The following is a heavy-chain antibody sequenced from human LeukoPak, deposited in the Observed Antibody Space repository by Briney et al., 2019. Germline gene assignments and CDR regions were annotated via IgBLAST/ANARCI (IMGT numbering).Heavy chain of an antibody. CDR3: VKDKGYDFWSGVFGY. V-gene: IGHV3-9*03. CDR2: ISWNSGSI. D-gene: IGHD3-3*01. CDR1: GFTFDDYA. Sequence: GRSLRLSCAASGFTFDDYAMHWVRQAPGKGLEWVSGISWNSGSIGHADSVKGRFTISRDNAKNSLYLQMNSLRAEDMALYNCVKDKGYDFWSGVFGYWGQGTLVTVSS. J-gene: IGHJ4*02.